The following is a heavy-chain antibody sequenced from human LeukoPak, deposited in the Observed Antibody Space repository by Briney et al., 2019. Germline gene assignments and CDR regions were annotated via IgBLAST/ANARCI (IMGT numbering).Heavy chain of an antibody. V-gene: IGHV3-20*04. CDR1: GFTFDDYG. D-gene: IGHD3-10*01. J-gene: IGHJ4*02. Sequence: PGGSLRLSCAASGFTFDDYGMSWVRHAPGKGLEWVSGINWDGSSTGYADSMKGRFTISRDNAKNSLYLQMNSLAAEDTALYYCARARRGSSYYFDYWGQGTLVTVSS. CDR2: INWDGSST. CDR3: ARARRGSSYYFDY.